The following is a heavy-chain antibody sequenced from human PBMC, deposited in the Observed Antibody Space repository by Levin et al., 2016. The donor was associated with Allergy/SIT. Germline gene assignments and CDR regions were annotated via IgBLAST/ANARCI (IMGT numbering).Heavy chain of an antibody. J-gene: IGHJ5*02. CDR2: INYNGNT. CDR3: ARAPTSAYYGGYWFDP. Sequence: SETLSLTCTVSGGSVSRGPYYWSWIRQAPGKGLEWIAYINYNGNTKYNPSLRSRLTIFMDTSENQFSLKLTSVTAADTAMYYCARAPTSAYYGGYWFDPWGQGTLVTVSS. D-gene: IGHD2-21*01. CDR1: GGSVSRGPYY. V-gene: IGHV4-61*01.